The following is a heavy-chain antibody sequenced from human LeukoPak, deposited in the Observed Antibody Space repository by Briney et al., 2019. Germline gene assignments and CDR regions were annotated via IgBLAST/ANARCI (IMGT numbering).Heavy chain of an antibody. V-gene: IGHV4-59*01. CDR2: IYYSGST. D-gene: IGHD4-17*01. J-gene: IGHJ4*02. Sequence: SETLSLTCTVSGGSISSYYWSWIRQPPGKGLEWIGYIYYSGSTNYNPSLKSRVTISVDTSKNQFSLKLSSVTAADTAVYYCARGPHYGDYGLWIDYWGQGTLVTVSS. CDR1: GGSISSYY. CDR3: ARGPHYGDYGLWIDY.